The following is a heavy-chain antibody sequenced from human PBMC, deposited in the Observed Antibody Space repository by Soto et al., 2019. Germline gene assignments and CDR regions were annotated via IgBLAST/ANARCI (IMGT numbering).Heavy chain of an antibody. Sequence: AAEKVSCKASGYTFTSYDINRVRQAPGQGLEWTGGMRPNIGNTDYAQKFQRRVTMTRTTSVSTAYMELSSLRSEDTAVYYCARGSVRAAVAAAGTGWFDPWGQGTLVTVSS. CDR2: MRPNIGNT. CDR3: ARGSVRAAVAAAGTGWFDP. CDR1: GYTFTSYD. D-gene: IGHD6-13*01. J-gene: IGHJ5*02. V-gene: IGHV1-8*01.